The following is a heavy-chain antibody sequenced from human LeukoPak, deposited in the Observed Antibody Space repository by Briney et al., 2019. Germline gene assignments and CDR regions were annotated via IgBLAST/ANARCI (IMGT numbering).Heavy chain of an antibody. CDR2: ISYDGSNK. CDR1: GFTFSSYG. D-gene: IGHD6-19*01. J-gene: IGHJ3*02. Sequence: GALRLSCAASGFTFSSYGMHWVRQAPGKGLEGVAVISYDGSNKYYADSVKGRFTISRDNSKNTLYLQMNSLRAEDTAVYYCAKDWGRRAVAGDAFDIWGQGTMVTVSS. V-gene: IGHV3-30*18. CDR3: AKDWGRRAVAGDAFDI.